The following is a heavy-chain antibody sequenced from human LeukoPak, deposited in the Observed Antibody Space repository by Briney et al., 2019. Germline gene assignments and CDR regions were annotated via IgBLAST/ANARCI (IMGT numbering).Heavy chain of an antibody. D-gene: IGHD6-6*01. Sequence: VASVKVSCKASGYTFTRYDINSVRQATGQGLEWMGWMNPNSGNTSYAQNFQGRVTMSRDTSISTAYMELSSLRSEDTAVYYCARLPKYSRPLDYWGQGTLVTVSS. CDR3: ARLPKYSRPLDY. J-gene: IGHJ4*02. CDR1: GYTFTRYD. CDR2: MNPNSGNT. V-gene: IGHV1-8*01.